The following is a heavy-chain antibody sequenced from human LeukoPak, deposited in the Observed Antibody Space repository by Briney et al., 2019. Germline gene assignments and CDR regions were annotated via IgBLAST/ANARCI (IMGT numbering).Heavy chain of an antibody. CDR1: GGSISSGGYY. CDR3: AKDKLMVREQHYYGTDV. CDR2: IYYSGST. V-gene: IGHV4-31*02. J-gene: IGHJ6*02. D-gene: IGHD3-10*01. Sequence: SETLSLTCTVSGGSISSGGYYWSWIRQHPGKGLEWIGYIYYSGSTYYNPSLKSRVTISVDTSKNQFSLKLSSVTAADTAVYYCAKDKLMVREQHYYGTDVWGQGTTVTVSS.